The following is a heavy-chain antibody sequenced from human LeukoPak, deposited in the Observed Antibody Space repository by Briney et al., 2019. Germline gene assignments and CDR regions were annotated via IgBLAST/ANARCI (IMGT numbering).Heavy chain of an antibody. D-gene: IGHD4-17*01. CDR1: GGSISSGSYY. J-gene: IGHJ3*02. CDR2: IYTSGST. V-gene: IGHV4-61*02. Sequence: SETLSLTCTVSGGSISSGSYYWSWIRQPAGKGLEWIGRIYTSGSTNYNPSLKSRVTISVDTSKNQFSLKLSSVTAADTAVYYCARPIYGDYAFDIWGQGTMVTVSS. CDR3: ARPIYGDYAFDI.